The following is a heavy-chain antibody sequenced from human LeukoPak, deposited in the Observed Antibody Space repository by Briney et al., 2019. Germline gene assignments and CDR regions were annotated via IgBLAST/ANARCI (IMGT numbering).Heavy chain of an antibody. CDR1: GGSISGYY. V-gene: IGHV4-59*08. CDR2: IYYSGST. CDR3: ARGNPSSGDAFDI. Sequence: PSETLSLTSTVSGGSISGYYCIWIRQPPGKGLEWVGYIYYSGSTSYNPSLRSRVTISVDTSKNQFSLKVSSVTASDTAVYYCARGNPSSGDAFDIWGRGTKVTVSS. J-gene: IGHJ3*02. D-gene: IGHD6-19*01.